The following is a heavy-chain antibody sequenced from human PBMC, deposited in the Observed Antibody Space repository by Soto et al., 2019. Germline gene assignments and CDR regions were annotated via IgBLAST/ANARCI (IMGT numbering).Heavy chain of an antibody. J-gene: IGHJ4*02. V-gene: IGHV4-34*01. D-gene: IGHD6-6*01. CDR3: ARGAGKSIAARRIFDF. Sequence: SATLSLTCAFYGGSFSGYYWSWILQPPGKGLEWIGEINHSGSTNYNPSLKSRVTISVDTSKNQFSLKLSSVTAADTAVYYCARGAGKSIAARRIFDFWGQGNLVTV. CDR2: INHSGST. CDR1: GGSFSGYY.